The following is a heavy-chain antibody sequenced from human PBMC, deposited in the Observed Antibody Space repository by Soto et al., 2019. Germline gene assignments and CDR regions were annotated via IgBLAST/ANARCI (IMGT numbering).Heavy chain of an antibody. CDR2: ISWDGGST. J-gene: IGHJ6*02. Sequence: EVQLVESGGVVVQPGGSLRLSCAASGFTFDDYTMHWVRQAPGKGLEWVSLISWDGGSTYYADSVKGRFTISRDNSKNSLYLQMNSLRTEDTALYYCANDAMTGYKGYYYYGMDVWGQGTTVTVSS. D-gene: IGHD3-9*01. CDR1: GFTFDDYT. V-gene: IGHV3-43*01. CDR3: ANDAMTGYKGYYYYGMDV.